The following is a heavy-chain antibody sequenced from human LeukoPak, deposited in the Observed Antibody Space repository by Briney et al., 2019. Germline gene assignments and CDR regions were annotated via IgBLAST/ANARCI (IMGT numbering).Heavy chain of an antibody. J-gene: IGHJ4*02. CDR3: ARSLGDD. V-gene: IGHV3-7*01. CDR1: GLTFSAYW. Sequence: GGYLRLSCEVSGLTFSAYWMTWVRQAPGKGLEWVASINQYGSEKYYVDAVKGRFTISRDNAKDALYLQVNSLRDEDTAVYYCARSLGDDWGQGTLVSVSS. CDR2: INQYGSEK. D-gene: IGHD3-16*01.